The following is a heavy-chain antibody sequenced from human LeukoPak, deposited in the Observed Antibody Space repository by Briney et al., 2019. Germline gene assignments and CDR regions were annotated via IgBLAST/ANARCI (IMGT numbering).Heavy chain of an antibody. CDR2: ISYDGSNK. CDR3: ARDSFAVVTANHDY. V-gene: IGHV3-30*03. Sequence: GGSLRLSCAASGFSFSSYWMSWVRQAPGKGLEWVAVISYDGSNKYYADSVKGRFTISRDNSKNTLYLQMNSLRAEDTAVYYCARDSFAVVTANHDYWGQGTLVTVSS. CDR1: GFSFSSYW. D-gene: IGHD2-21*02. J-gene: IGHJ4*02.